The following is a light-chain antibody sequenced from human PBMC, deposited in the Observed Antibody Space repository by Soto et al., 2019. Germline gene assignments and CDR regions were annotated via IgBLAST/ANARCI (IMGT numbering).Light chain of an antibody. CDR1: QDISNY. V-gene: IGKV1-33*01. J-gene: IGKJ3*01. Sequence: DIQMTQSPSSLSASVGDRVTITCQASQDISNYLNWYQQKPGKAPKLLIYDASNLETGVPSRFSGSGSGTDFTFTISSLQPEDIATYYCQQYDNLRFNFGPGTKVDIK. CDR3: QQYDNLRFN. CDR2: DAS.